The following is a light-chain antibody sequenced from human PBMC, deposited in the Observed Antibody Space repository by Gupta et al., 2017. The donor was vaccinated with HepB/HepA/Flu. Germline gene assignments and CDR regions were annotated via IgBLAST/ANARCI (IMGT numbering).Light chain of an antibody. J-gene: IGKJ1*01. Sequence: DIQMTQSPSSLSASVGDRVTITCWASQNIRTHLNWYQQKPGKAPKLLIHSANNLQSGVPSRFSGGGSGTDFTLTINSLQPEDFATYYCQQTYSLWSFGQGTKVEMK. CDR3: QQTYSLWS. CDR1: QNIRTH. V-gene: IGKV1-39*01. CDR2: SAN.